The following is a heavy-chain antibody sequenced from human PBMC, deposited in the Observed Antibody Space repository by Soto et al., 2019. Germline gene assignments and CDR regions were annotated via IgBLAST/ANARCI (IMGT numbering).Heavy chain of an antibody. CDR2: IYYSGST. J-gene: IGHJ5*02. Sequence: PSETLSLTCTVSVGSISSGDYYWSWIRQPPGKGLEWIGYIYYSGSTYYNPSLKSRVTISVDTSKNQFSLKLSSVTAADTAVYYCARLYYDILTGYAAWFDPWGQGTRVTVSS. CDR3: ARLYYDILTGYAAWFDP. V-gene: IGHV4-30-4*01. CDR1: VGSISSGDYY. D-gene: IGHD3-9*01.